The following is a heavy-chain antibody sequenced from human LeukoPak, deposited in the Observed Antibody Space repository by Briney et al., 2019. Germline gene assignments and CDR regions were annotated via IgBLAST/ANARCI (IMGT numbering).Heavy chain of an antibody. Sequence: ASVKVSCKASGYTFTSHGISWVRQAPGQGLEWMGWISAYNGNTNYAQKLQGRVTMTTDTSTSTAYMEVSWLTSDDTAIYYCARADRLHGGPYLIGPWGQGTLVTVSS. J-gene: IGHJ5*02. V-gene: IGHV1-18*01. D-gene: IGHD2-21*01. CDR3: ARADRLHGGPYLIGP. CDR2: ISAYNGNT. CDR1: GYTFTSHG.